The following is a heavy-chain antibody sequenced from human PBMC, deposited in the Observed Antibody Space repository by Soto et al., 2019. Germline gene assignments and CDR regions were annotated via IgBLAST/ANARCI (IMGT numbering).Heavy chain of an antibody. D-gene: IGHD4-17*01. J-gene: IGHJ4*02. Sequence: EVQLVESGRNLVQPGGSLRLSCAASGFVFNTFWMSWVRQAPGKGLEWVASIRQDGSEQFYVDSVKGRFTISRDNAKNSLSLQMYSLRAEDTAVYYCARASFYGDFYLDHWGRGTRVTVSS. CDR2: IRQDGSEQ. CDR1: GFVFNTFW. V-gene: IGHV3-7*01. CDR3: ARASFYGDFYLDH.